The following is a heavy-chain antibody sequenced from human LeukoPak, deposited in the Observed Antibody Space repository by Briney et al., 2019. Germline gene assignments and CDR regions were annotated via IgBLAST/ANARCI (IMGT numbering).Heavy chain of an antibody. CDR3: ARGLIAHVPVDP. CDR1: GYIFTSYD. V-gene: IGHV1-8*01. J-gene: IGHJ5*02. Sequence: ASVKVSCKASGYIFTSYDINWVRQATGQGLEWMGWMNPNSGNTGYAQKFQGRVTMTRNTSISTAYMELSSLRSEDTAVYYCARGLIAHVPVDPWGQGTLVTVSS. CDR2: MNPNSGNT. D-gene: IGHD3-22*01.